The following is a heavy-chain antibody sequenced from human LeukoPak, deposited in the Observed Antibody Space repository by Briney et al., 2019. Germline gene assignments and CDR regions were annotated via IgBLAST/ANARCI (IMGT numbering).Heavy chain of an antibody. V-gene: IGHV4-34*01. CDR1: GGSISSYY. CDR3: ARSSEGRYYYDSSGFSYYYYYMDV. D-gene: IGHD3-22*01. J-gene: IGHJ6*03. Sequence: SETLSLTCTVSGGSISSYYWSWIRQPPGKGLEWIGEINHSGSTNYNPSLRSRVTISVDTSKNQCSLKLSSVTAADTAVYYCARSSEGRYYYDSSGFSYYYYYMDVWGKGTTVTISS. CDR2: INHSGST.